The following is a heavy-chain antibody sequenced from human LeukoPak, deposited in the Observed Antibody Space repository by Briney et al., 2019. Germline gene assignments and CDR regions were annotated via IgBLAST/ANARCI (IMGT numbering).Heavy chain of an antibody. J-gene: IGHJ4*02. D-gene: IGHD3-10*01. CDR2: ISSSSSYI. V-gene: IGHV3-21*01. Sequence: GGSLRLSYAASGFTFSSYSMNWVRQAPGKGLEWVSSISSSSSYIYYADSVKGRFTISRDNAKNSLYLQMNSLRAEDTAVYYCARDGSTMVRGVISGFGDYWGQGTLVTVSS. CDR3: ARDGSTMVRGVISGFGDY. CDR1: GFTFSSYS.